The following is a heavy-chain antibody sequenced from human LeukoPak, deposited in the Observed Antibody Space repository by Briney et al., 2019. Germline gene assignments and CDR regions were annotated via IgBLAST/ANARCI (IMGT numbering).Heavy chain of an antibody. CDR1: GYTFTSYD. J-gene: IGHJ6*02. CDR2: MNPNSGNT. V-gene: IGHV1-8*01. D-gene: IGHD2-2*02. CDR3: ARSQYQLLDHGMDV. Sequence: ASVKVSCKASGYTFTSYDINWVRQATGQGLEWMGWMNPNSGNTGYAQKFQGRVTMTRNTSISTAYMELSSLRSEDTAVYYCARSQYQLLDHGMDVWGQGTTVTVSS.